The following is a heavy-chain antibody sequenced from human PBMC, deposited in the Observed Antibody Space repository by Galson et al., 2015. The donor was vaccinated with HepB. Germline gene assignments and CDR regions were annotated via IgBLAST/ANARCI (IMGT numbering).Heavy chain of an antibody. V-gene: IGHV3-11*01. CDR2: ISSSIRTI. D-gene: IGHD3-22*01. CDR3: ARGAYDSSGYDGFDI. CDR1: GFTFSDYY. Sequence: SLRLSCAASGFTFSDYYMSWIRQAPGKGLEWVSYISSSIRTIYYADSVKGRFTISRENAKNSLYLQMNSLRAEDTAVYYCARGAYDSSGYDGFDIWGQGTMVTVSS. J-gene: IGHJ3*02.